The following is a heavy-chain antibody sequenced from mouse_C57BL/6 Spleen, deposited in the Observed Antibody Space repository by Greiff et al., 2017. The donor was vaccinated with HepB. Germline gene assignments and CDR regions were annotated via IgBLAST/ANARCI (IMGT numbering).Heavy chain of an antibody. J-gene: IGHJ3*01. V-gene: IGHV5-9-1*02. D-gene: IGHD1-1*01. Sequence: EVNLVESGEGLVKPGGSLKLSCAASGFTFSSYAMSWVRQTPEKRLEWVAYISSGGDYIYYADTVKGRFTISRDNARNTLYLQMSSLKSEDTAMYYCTRWGSGYGFAYWGQGTLVTVSA. CDR1: GFTFSSYA. CDR2: ISSGGDYI. CDR3: TRWGSGYGFAY.